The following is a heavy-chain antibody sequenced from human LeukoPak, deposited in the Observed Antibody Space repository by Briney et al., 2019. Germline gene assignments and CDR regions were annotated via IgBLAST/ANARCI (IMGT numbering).Heavy chain of an antibody. D-gene: IGHD3-22*01. J-gene: IGHJ4*02. CDR1: GGSISSHY. CDR2: IYYSGST. V-gene: IGHV4-59*11. Sequence: SETLSLTCTVSGGSISSHYWSWIRQPPGKGLEWIGYIYYSGSTNYNPSLKSRVTISVDTSKNQFSLKLSSATAADTAVYYCARERRYYDSSGYYYHYFDYWGQGTLVTVSS. CDR3: ARERRYYDSSGYYYHYFDY.